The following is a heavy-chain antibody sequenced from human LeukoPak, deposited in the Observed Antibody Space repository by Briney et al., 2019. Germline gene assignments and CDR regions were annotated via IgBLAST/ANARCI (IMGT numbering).Heavy chain of an antibody. V-gene: IGHV1-2*02. CDR1: GYTFTGYY. CDR3: ARVYSSGWYYFDY. J-gene: IGHJ4*02. CDR2: INPNSGGT. D-gene: IGHD6-19*01. Sequence: ASVKVSCKASGYTFTGYYMHWVRQAPGQGLEWMGWINPNSGGTNYAQKFQGRVTMTRDTSISTAYMELSRLRPDDTAVYYCARVYSSGWYYFDYWGQGTLVTVSS.